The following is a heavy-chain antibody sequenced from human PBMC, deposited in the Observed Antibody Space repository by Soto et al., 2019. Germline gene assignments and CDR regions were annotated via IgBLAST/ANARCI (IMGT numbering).Heavy chain of an antibody. CDR1: GYTFTIYG. CDR3: ARDAADCSSTSCQGGEAFDI. Sequence: ASVKVSCKASGYTFTIYGISLVRQAPGQGLEWMGWISAYNGNTNYAQKLQGRVTMTTDTSTSTAYMELRSLRSDDTAVYYCARDAADCSSTSCQGGEAFDIWGQGTMVTVSS. V-gene: IGHV1-18*01. D-gene: IGHD2-2*01. CDR2: ISAYNGNT. J-gene: IGHJ3*02.